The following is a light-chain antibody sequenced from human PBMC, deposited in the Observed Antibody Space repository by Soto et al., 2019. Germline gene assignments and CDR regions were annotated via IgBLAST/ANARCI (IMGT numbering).Light chain of an antibody. CDR3: QKYDSAPLT. CDR2: AAS. J-gene: IGKJ4*01. Sequence: DIQMTQSPSSLSASVGDRVTITCRASQGIDSNLAWYQQKAGKAPKLLIYAASTLQSGVPFRFSGSGSGTEITLIISSLQSDDVATYFCQKYDSAPLTFGEGTEVEIK. CDR1: QGIDSN. V-gene: IGKV1-27*01.